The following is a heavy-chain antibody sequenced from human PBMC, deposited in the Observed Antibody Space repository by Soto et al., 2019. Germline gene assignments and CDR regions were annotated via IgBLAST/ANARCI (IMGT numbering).Heavy chain of an antibody. D-gene: IGHD3-3*01. CDR1: GGSISSSSYY. J-gene: IGHJ4*02. CDR3: ARQMGFGYYDFWSGYYGPGGY. CDR2: IYYSGST. Sequence: ASETLSLTCTVSGGSISSSSYYWGWIRQPPGKGLEWIGSIYYSGSTYYNPSLKSRVTISVDTSKNQFSLKLSSVTAADTAVYYCARQMGFGYYDFWSGYYGPGGYWGQGTLVTVSS. V-gene: IGHV4-39*01.